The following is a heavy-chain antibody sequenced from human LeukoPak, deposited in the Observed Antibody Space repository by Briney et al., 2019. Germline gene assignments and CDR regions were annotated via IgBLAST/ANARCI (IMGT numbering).Heavy chain of an antibody. CDR2: IYSGGST. D-gene: IGHD1-26*01. Sequence: GGSLRLSCAASGFTVSSIYKSWVRQAPGKGPEWVSVIYSGGSTYYADSVKGRFTISRDSSKNTLYLQMNSLRAEDTAVYYCAREVTSGSYYFDYWGQGTLVTVSS. CDR3: AREVTSGSYYFDY. CDR1: GFTVSSIY. V-gene: IGHV3-53*01. J-gene: IGHJ4*02.